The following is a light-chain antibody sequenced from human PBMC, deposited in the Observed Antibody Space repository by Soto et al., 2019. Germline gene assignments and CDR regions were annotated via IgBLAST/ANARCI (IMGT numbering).Light chain of an antibody. J-gene: IGKJ3*01. CDR2: DAS. CDR3: QQFGNLPLT. V-gene: IGKV1-33*01. CDR1: QDIRNS. Sequence: DIQMTQSPSSLSASAGDRVTITCQASQDIRNSLNWYQQKPGKAPKLLIYDASKLETGVPSRFSGSGSGTDFVLTINSLQPEDIATYHCQQFGNLPLTFGPGTKVEIK.